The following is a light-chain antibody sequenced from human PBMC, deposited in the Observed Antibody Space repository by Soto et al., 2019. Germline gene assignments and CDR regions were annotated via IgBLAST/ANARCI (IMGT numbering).Light chain of an antibody. Sequence: EVVMTQSPATLSVSPGERATLSCRASQSVRSNLAWYLQKPGQAPRLLIYGASTRATGIPARFSGSGSGTEFTLTISSLQPEDFAVYYCQQYYSWPPLTFGGGTKVEI. CDR3: QQYYSWPPLT. CDR1: QSVRSN. CDR2: GAS. V-gene: IGKV3-15*01. J-gene: IGKJ4*01.